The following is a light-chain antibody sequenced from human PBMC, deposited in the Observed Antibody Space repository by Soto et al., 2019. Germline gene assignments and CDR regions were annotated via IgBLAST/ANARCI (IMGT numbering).Light chain of an antibody. J-gene: IGKJ1*01. V-gene: IGKV3-15*01. CDR1: QSVIGN. CDR2: GAS. CDR3: QQYSSWPPWT. Sequence: EIVMTQSPATPSVSPGERATLSCRASQSVIGNLAWYQQKPGQAPRLLIYGASARATGIPARFSGSGSGTEFTLTISSLESEDSAVYYCQQYSSWPPWTFGQGTKVDIK.